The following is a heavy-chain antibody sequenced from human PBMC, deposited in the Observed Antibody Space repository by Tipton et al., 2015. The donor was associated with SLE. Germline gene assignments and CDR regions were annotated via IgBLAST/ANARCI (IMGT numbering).Heavy chain of an antibody. V-gene: IGHV4-59*11. CDR3: ASLAHIVATIDDAFDI. CDR1: GGSISSHY. CDR2: IYYSGST. D-gene: IGHD5-12*01. Sequence: TLSLTCTVSGGSISSHYWSWIRQPPGKGLEWIGDIYYSGSTNYNPSLKSRVTISVETSKNQFSLKLSSVTAADTAVYYCASLAHIVATIDDAFDIWGQGTMVTVSS. J-gene: IGHJ3*02.